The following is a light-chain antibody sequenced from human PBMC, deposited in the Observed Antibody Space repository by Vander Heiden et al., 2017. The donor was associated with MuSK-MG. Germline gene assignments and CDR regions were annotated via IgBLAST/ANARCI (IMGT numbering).Light chain of an antibody. CDR1: QGISNC. Sequence: DIQMTQSLSSLSASVGDRVTITCRASQGISNCLAWYQQKPGKAPRLLLYAASRLESGVPSRFSGSGSGTDYTLTISSLQPEDFATYYCQQYYSTPWTFGQGTKVEIK. CDR2: AAS. J-gene: IGKJ1*01. V-gene: IGKV1-NL1*01. CDR3: QQYYSTPWT.